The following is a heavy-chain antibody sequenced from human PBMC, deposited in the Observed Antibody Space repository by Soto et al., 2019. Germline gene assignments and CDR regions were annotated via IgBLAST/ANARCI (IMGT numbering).Heavy chain of an antibody. J-gene: IGHJ6*03. V-gene: IGHV4-34*01. CDR3: ARGLILWFGELSRRGGYYYYMDV. D-gene: IGHD3-10*01. Sequence: QVQLQQWGAGLLKPSETLSLTCAVYGGSFSGYQWTWIRQTPGKGLEWIGEINDSGNINYNPSLKSRVTILLDTPKKQISLKLSSLTAADSAVYYCARGLILWFGELSRRGGYYYYMDVWGKGTTVTVPS. CDR2: INDSGNI. CDR1: GGSFSGYQ.